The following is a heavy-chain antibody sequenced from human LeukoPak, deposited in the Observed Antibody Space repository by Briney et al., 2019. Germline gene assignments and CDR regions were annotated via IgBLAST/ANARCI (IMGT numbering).Heavy chain of an antibody. Sequence: SETLSLTCTVSGGSNSSGDYHWSWIRQPPGKGLEWIGYIYYSGSTYYNPSLKSRVSISVDTSKNQFSLKLSSVTAADTAVYYCARDRYFIGFDYWGQGTLVAVSS. CDR3: ARDRYFIGFDY. CDR2: IYYSGST. D-gene: IGHD3-9*01. J-gene: IGHJ4*02. V-gene: IGHV4-30-4*01. CDR1: GGSNSSGDYH.